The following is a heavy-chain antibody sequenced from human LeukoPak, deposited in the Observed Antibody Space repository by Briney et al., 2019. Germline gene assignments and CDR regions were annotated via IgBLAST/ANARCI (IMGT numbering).Heavy chain of an antibody. CDR3: ARDHRYCSSTSCYIGFDY. CDR1: GGSISSGSYY. Sequence: TLSPTGTVAGGSISSGSYYWSWLRRPAGKGLEGIGRIYTTGSTNYNPSLKSRVTISVDTSKNQFFLKPSSVTAADTGVYYCARDHRYCSSTSCYIGFDYWGQGNLVTVSS. D-gene: IGHD2-2*02. J-gene: IGHJ4*02. V-gene: IGHV4-61*02. CDR2: IYTTGST.